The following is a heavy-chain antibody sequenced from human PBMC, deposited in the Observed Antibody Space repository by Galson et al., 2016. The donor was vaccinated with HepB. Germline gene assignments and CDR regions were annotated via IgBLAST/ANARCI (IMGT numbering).Heavy chain of an antibody. J-gene: IGHJ4*02. CDR1: GFTFSSYA. D-gene: IGHD3-22*01. CDR3: AKDWGFWNYDSSGTLDY. CDR2: ISGSGDRT. Sequence: SLRLSCAASGFTFSSYAMSWVRQAPGKGLEWISAISGSGDRTYYADSVKGRFTISSDNSKNTLYLQMNSLSAEDTAVYFCAKDWGFWNYDSSGTLDYWGQGTLVTVSS. V-gene: IGHV3-23*01.